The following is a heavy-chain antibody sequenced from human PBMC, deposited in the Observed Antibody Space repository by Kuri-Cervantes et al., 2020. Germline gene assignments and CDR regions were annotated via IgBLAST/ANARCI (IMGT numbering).Heavy chain of an antibody. Sequence: GGSLRLSCAASGFTFSSYAMHWVRQAPGKGLEWVAVISYDGSNKYYADSVKGRFTISRDNSKNTLYLQMNSLRAEDTAVYYCARGYSGSLNYFDYWSQGTLVTVSS. CDR3: ARGYSGSLNYFDY. CDR2: ISYDGSNK. J-gene: IGHJ4*02. D-gene: IGHD1-26*01. V-gene: IGHV3-30-3*01. CDR1: GFTFSSYA.